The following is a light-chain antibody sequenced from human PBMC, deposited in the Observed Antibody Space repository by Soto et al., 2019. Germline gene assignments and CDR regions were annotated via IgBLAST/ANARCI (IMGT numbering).Light chain of an antibody. J-gene: IGLJ1*01. Sequence: QSVLTQSPSASGTPGQRVTISCSGSSSNIGSNYVYWYQQLPGTAPKLLIYRNNQRPSGVPDRFSGSKSGTSASLAISGLRSEDEADYYCAAWDDSLSAHYVFGTGTQLTVL. CDR2: RNN. V-gene: IGLV1-47*01. CDR3: AAWDDSLSAHYV. CDR1: SSNIGSNY.